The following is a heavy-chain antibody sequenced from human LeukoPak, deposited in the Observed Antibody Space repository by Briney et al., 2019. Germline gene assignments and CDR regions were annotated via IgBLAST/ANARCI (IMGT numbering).Heavy chain of an antibody. CDR2: MNPNSGNT. Sequence: ASVKVSCKASGYTFTSYGINWVRQATGQGLEWMGWMNPNSGNTGYAQKFQGRVTITRNTSISTAYMELSSLRSEDTAVYYCARGSVDTAMEENSYYYYYYMDVWGKGTTVTVSS. D-gene: IGHD5-18*01. V-gene: IGHV1-8*03. J-gene: IGHJ6*03. CDR3: ARGSVDTAMEENSYYYYYYMDV. CDR1: GYTFTSYG.